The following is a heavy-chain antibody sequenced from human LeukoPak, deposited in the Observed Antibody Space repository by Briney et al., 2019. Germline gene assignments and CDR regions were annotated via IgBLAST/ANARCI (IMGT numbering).Heavy chain of an antibody. Sequence: GGSLRLSCAASGFTSSTYWMTWVRQAPGKGLEWVANIKLDGSEKYYVDSVRGRFTISRDNAKNSLYLQMNSLRAEDTAVYYCARAIGDWNYVPKFDYWGQGNLVTVTS. CDR2: IKLDGSEK. V-gene: IGHV3-7*01. J-gene: IGHJ4*02. CDR1: GFTSSTYW. D-gene: IGHD1-7*01. CDR3: ARAIGDWNYVPKFDY.